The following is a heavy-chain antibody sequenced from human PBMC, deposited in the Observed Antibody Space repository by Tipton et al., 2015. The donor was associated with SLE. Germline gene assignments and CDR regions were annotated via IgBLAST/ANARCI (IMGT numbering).Heavy chain of an antibody. V-gene: IGHV3-9*03. J-gene: IGHJ4*02. CDR2: ISWRSGNI. CDR1: GFTFGDYA. D-gene: IGHD6-19*01. Sequence: RSLRLSCAASGFTFGDYAMHWVRQAPGKGLEWVSGISWRSGNIHYAKSVEGRFTISRDDAKNSLYLEMNNLRTEDMAFYYCVKDAGPYNSAWYYFDYWGQGTLVTVSS. CDR3: VKDAGPYNSAWYYFDY.